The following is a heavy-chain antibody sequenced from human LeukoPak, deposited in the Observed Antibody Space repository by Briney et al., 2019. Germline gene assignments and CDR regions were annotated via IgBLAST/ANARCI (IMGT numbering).Heavy chain of an antibody. CDR3: ARRNRVAARLMSYYYYMYV. D-gene: IGHD6-6*01. Sequence: PSETLSLTCAVSGGSFSGYYWSWIRQPPGKELEWVGEINHSGSTKYNPSLKSRVTISVDTFKNQFSLKLSSVTAADTAVYYCARRNRVAARLMSYYYYMYVWGKGNTVTVSS. V-gene: IGHV4-34*01. J-gene: IGHJ6*03. CDR2: INHSGST. CDR1: GGSFSGYY.